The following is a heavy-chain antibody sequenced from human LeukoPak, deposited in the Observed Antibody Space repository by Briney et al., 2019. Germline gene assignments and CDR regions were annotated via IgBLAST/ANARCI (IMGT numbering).Heavy chain of an antibody. V-gene: IGHV4-30-4*01. CDR1: GGSISSGDYY. CDR3: ARPYYYDSRIDP. J-gene: IGHJ5*02. CDR2: MYYSGST. Sequence: SETLSLTCTVSGGSISSGDYYWSWIRQPPGKGLEWIAYMYYSGSTYYNPSLKSRVTMSADTSKNQLSLKLSSVTVADTAVYYCARPYYYDSRIDPWGQGILVTVSS. D-gene: IGHD3-22*01.